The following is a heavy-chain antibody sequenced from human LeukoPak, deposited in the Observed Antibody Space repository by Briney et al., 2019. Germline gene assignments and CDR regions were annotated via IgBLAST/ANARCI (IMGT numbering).Heavy chain of an antibody. CDR3: ARDRDPHGVDV. D-gene: IGHD3-10*01. CDR1: GGSISSYY. J-gene: IGHJ6*02. CDR2: IYYSGST. V-gene: IGHV4-59*01. Sequence: SETLSLTCTVSGGSISSYYWSWIRQPPGKGLEWIGYIYYSGSTNYNPSLKSRVTISVDTSKNQFSLKLSSVTAADTAVYYCARDRDPHGVDVWGQGTAVAVSS.